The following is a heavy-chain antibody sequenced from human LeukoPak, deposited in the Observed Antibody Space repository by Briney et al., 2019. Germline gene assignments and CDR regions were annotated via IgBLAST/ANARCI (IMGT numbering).Heavy chain of an antibody. CDR3: AKATAKYYFDY. CDR2: IGTGGDT. Sequence: GGSLRLSCAASGFTFSSYDMNWVRQPTGKGLEWVSTIGTGGDTYYPGSVKGRFTISRDNSKNSLYLQMNSLRAEDTAVYYCAKATAKYYFDYWGQGTLVTVSS. CDR1: GFTFSSYD. J-gene: IGHJ4*02. V-gene: IGHV3-13*04. D-gene: IGHD6-25*01.